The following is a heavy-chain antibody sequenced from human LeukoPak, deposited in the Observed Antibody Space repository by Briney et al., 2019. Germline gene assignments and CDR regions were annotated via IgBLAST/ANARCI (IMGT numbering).Heavy chain of an antibody. CDR3: AIQAHDGTDNWLDP. J-gene: IGHJ5*02. V-gene: IGHV4-4*09. CDR1: GGSIRGLW. D-gene: IGHD1-7*01. Sequence: SETLSLTCTASGGSIRGLWCSWIRQPPGKGLEWIGNIYTSGITTYNPSLKSRVTISIDTSKNQFSLTLNSVTATDTAVYYCAIQAHDGTDNWLDPWGPEALVTVSS. CDR2: IYTSGIT.